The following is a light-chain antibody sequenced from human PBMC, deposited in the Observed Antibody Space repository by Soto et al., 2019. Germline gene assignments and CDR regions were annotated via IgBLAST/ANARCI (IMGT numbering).Light chain of an antibody. CDR3: QQGGSFPIT. Sequence: DIQMTQSPSSVSASVGDRVTITCRASQDIGSWLAWYQQKPWKAPDLLIFGASSLQSGVPSRFYSSGSGTDFTLTISSLQPEDFATYYCQQGGSFPITFGQGTRLEIK. CDR2: GAS. J-gene: IGKJ5*01. CDR1: QDIGSW. V-gene: IGKV1-12*01.